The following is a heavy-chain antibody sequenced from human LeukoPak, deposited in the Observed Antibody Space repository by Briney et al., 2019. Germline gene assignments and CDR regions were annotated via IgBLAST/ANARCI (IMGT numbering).Heavy chain of an antibody. CDR1: GFTLSTFG. V-gene: IGHV3-30*18. CDR2: ISSDGTNK. J-gene: IGHJ5*02. D-gene: IGHD3-10*01. CDR3: AKDSLATSGSSLGNWFDP. Sequence: PGGSLRLSCAVSGFTLSTFGMHWVRQAPGEGLGWVAVISSDGTNKFYADSVKGRFTISTDNSKKTLYLQMSSLRPEDTAVYYCAKDSLATSGSSLGNWFDPWGQGTLVAVSS.